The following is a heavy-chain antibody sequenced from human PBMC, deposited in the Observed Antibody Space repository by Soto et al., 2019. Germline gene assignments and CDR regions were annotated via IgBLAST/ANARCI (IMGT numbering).Heavy chain of an antibody. D-gene: IGHD6-25*01. CDR1: GCTVSSNY. V-gene: IGHV3-53*01. J-gene: IGHJ6*02. CDR3: AREWAARGMDV. CDR2: IYSGGST. Sequence: PGGSLRLSCAASGCTVSSNYMSWVRQAPGKGLEWVSVIYSGGSTYYADSVKGRFTISRDNAKNSLYLQMNSLRAEDTAVYYCAREWAARGMDVWGQGTTVTVSS.